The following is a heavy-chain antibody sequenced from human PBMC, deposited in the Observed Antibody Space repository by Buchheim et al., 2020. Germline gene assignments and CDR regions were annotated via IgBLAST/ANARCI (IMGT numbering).Heavy chain of an antibody. CDR2: ISYDGSNK. CDR3: ARGLRSMTTVVTLDY. J-gene: IGHJ4*02. D-gene: IGHD4-23*01. Sequence: QVQLVESGGGVVQPGRSLSLSCAASGFTFSSYAMHWVRQAPGKGLEWVAVISYDGSNKYYADSVKGRFTISRDNSKNTLYLQMNSLRAEDTAVYYCARGLRSMTTVVTLDYWGQGTL. V-gene: IGHV3-30-3*01. CDR1: GFTFSSYA.